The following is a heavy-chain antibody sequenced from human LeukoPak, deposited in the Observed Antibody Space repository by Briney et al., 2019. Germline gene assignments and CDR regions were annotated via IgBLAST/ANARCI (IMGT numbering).Heavy chain of an antibody. Sequence: PSETLSLTCTVSGGSISSYYWSWIRQPPGKGLEWIGYIYYSGSTNYNPSLKSRVTISVDTSKNQFSLKLSSVTAADTAVYYCARGWRNYDSSNVGGYYYYGMDVWGQGTTVTVSS. D-gene: IGHD3-22*01. J-gene: IGHJ6*02. CDR1: GGSISSYY. CDR3: ARGWRNYDSSNVGGYYYYGMDV. V-gene: IGHV4-59*12. CDR2: IYYSGST.